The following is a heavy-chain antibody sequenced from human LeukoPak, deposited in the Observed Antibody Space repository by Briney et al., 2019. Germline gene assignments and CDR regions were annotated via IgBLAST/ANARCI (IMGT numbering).Heavy chain of an antibody. J-gene: IGHJ3*02. CDR2: ISSSSSYI. CDR3: ARGWPRGAFDI. D-gene: IGHD1-26*01. Sequence: GGSLRLSCAASGFTFGSYTMNWVRQAPGKGLEWVSSISSSSSYIYYADSVKGRFTISRDNAKKSLYLQMNSLRAEDTAVYYCARGWPRGAFDIWGQGTMDTVSS. CDR1: GFTFGSYT. V-gene: IGHV3-21*01.